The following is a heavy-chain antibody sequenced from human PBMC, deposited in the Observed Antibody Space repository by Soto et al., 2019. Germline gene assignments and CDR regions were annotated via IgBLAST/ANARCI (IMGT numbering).Heavy chain of an antibody. CDR2: IYYSGST. V-gene: IGHV4-31*03. D-gene: IGHD3-10*01. CDR3: ARVSVGRTSPGSPTWAFDI. CDR1: GGSISSGGYY. J-gene: IGHJ3*02. Sequence: SETLSLTCTVSGGSISSGGYYWSWIRQHPGKGLEWIGYIYYSGSTYYNPSLKSRVTISVDTSKNQFSLKLSSVTAADTAVYYCARVSVGRTSPGSPTWAFDIWGQGTMVTVSS.